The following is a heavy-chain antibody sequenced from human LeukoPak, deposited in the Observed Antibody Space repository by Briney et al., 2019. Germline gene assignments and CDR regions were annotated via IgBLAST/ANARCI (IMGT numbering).Heavy chain of an antibody. CDR2: IYYSGST. V-gene: IGHV4-31*03. CDR1: GGSISSGGYY. J-gene: IGHJ3*02. CDR3: ARTWTQRGPAAIPGGNAFDI. D-gene: IGHD2-2*02. Sequence: SETLSLTCTVFGGSISSGGYYWSWIRQHPGKGLEWIGYIYYSGSTYYNPSLKSRVTISVDTSKNQFSLKLSSVTAADTAVYYCARTWTQRGPAAIPGGNAFDIWGQGTMVTVSS.